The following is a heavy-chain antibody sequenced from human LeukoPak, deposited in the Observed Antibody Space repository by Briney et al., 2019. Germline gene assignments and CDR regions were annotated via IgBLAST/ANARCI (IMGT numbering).Heavy chain of an antibody. Sequence: SETLSLTCAVYGGSFSGYYWSWIRQPPGKGLEWIGEINHSGSTNYNPSLKSRVTISVDTSKNQFSLKLSSVTAADTAVYYCARGWGSGSAIYYYGMDVWGKGTTVTVSS. CDR1: GGSFSGYY. J-gene: IGHJ6*04. D-gene: IGHD3-10*01. V-gene: IGHV4-34*01. CDR3: ARGWGSGSAIYYYGMDV. CDR2: INHSGST.